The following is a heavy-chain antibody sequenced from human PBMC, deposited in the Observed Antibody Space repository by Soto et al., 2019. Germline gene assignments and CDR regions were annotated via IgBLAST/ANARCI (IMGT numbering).Heavy chain of an antibody. Sequence: GASVKVSCKASGYTFTGYYMHWVRQAPGQGLEWMGWINPNSGGTNYAQKFQGWVTMTRDTSISTAYMELSRLRSDDTAVYYCARERLRYFDWLSDLSYYYYGMDVWGQGTTVTVSS. CDR1: GYTFTGYY. CDR2: INPNSGGT. D-gene: IGHD3-9*01. CDR3: ARERLRYFDWLSDLSYYYYGMDV. J-gene: IGHJ6*02. V-gene: IGHV1-2*04.